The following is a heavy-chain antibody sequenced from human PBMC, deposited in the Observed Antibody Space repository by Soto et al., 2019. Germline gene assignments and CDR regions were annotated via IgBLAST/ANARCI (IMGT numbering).Heavy chain of an antibody. J-gene: IGHJ4*02. CDR2: ITPFNGDV. D-gene: IGHD1-26*01. V-gene: IGHV1-45*02. Sequence: QMQLVQSGAEVKKPGSTVTVSCKALGNTFTYRYLPWVRQPPVQALEWLGWITPFNGDVHYAQTFQERVTITRDRSINTAYMRMSSLRSEDTAMYYCASGGAGSGPITWELPDHWGQGTLVTVSS. CDR3: ASGGAGSGPITWELPDH. CDR1: GNTFTYRY.